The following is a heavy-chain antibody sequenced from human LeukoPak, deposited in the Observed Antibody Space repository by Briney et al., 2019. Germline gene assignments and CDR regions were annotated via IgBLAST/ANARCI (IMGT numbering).Heavy chain of an antibody. CDR2: MNPNSGNT. CDR3: ARETPGEIAVAANGYFDY. J-gene: IGHJ4*02. V-gene: IGHV1-8*01. D-gene: IGHD6-19*01. CDR1: GYTFTSYD. Sequence: ASVKVSCKASGYTFTSYDINWVRQATGQGLEWMGWMNPNSGNTGYAQKFQGRVTMTRNTSISTAYMELSSLKSECTAVYYCARETPGEIAVAANGYFDYWGQGTLVTVSS.